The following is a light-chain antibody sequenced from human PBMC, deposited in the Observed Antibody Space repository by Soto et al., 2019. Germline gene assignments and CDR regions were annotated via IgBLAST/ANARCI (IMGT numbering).Light chain of an antibody. J-gene: IGLJ1*01. V-gene: IGLV1-40*01. CDR2: GNN. Sequence: QSVLTQPPSVSGAPGQRVTISCTGSSSNIGANYDVHWYQQRPGTAPKLLIFGNNNRPSGVPDRFSGSKSGTSASLAITGLQAKDEGDYYCQSYDSTLSARYVFGTGTKLTVL. CDR3: QSYDSTLSARYV. CDR1: SSNIGANYD.